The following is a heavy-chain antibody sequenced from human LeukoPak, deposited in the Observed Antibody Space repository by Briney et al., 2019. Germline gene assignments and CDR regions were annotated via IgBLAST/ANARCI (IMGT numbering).Heavy chain of an antibody. J-gene: IGHJ5*02. Sequence: SETLSLTCTVSGGSISSYYWSWIRQPPGKGLEWIGYIYTSGSTNYNPSLKSRVTISVDTSKNQFSLKLSSVTAADTAVYYCARLPYYYDSSGYYYWWFDPWGQGTLVTVSS. CDR1: GGSISSYY. D-gene: IGHD3-22*01. V-gene: IGHV4-4*09. CDR3: ARLPYYYDSSGYYYWWFDP. CDR2: IYTSGST.